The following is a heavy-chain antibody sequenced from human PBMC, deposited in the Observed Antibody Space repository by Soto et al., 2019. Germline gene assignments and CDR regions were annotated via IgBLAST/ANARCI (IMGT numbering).Heavy chain of an antibody. V-gene: IGHV3-74*01. Sequence: PGWSLRLSCAASGFTFTSYWMHWVRQSPGKGLVWVSRVNPDGSRTSYADSVKGRFTISRDNAKNTLYLQMNSLGADDTAVYYCARVAVTTYYFDYWGHGTLVTVSS. CDR2: VNPDGSRT. D-gene: IGHD4-17*01. CDR1: GFTFTSYW. J-gene: IGHJ4*01. CDR3: ARVAVTTYYFDY.